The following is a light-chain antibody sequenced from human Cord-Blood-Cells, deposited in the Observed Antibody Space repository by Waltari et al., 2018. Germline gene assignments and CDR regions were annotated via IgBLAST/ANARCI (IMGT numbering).Light chain of an antibody. CDR1: SSDVGSYNL. CDR3: CSYAGSSTWV. CDR2: EGS. J-gene: IGLJ3*02. V-gene: IGLV2-23*01. Sequence: QSALTQPASVSGSPGQSITIPCTGTSSDVGSYNLVSWYQQHPGKAPKLMIYEGSKRPSGVSNRFSVSKSGNTASLTISGLQAEDEADYYCCSYAGSSTWVFGGGTKLTVL.